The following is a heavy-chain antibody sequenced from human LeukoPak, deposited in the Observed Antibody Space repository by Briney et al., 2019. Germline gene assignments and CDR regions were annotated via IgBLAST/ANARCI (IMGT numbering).Heavy chain of an antibody. V-gene: IGHV3-48*01. Sequence: GGSLGLSCAASGFPFSSYSMNWVRQAPGKGLEWVSYISASGSNIYYLDSVKGRFTVPRDNAMNSLFLQMDRPRAEDTAVYYCVRVKGTYFDFWGQGTLVTVSS. CDR3: VRVKGTYFDF. CDR2: ISASGSNI. J-gene: IGHJ4*02. D-gene: IGHD1-1*01. CDR1: GFPFSSYS.